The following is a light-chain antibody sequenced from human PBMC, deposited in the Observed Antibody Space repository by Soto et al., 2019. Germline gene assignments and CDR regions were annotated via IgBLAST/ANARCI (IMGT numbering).Light chain of an antibody. J-gene: IGLJ1*01. Sequence: QSVLTQPPSASGTPGQRVTISCSGSSSNIGSNNVYWYQQHPGKVPKLMIYEVSNRPSGVSFRFSGSKSGNTASLTISGLQAEDEADYYCSSYASSITYVFGSGTKLTVL. V-gene: IGLV2-14*01. CDR1: SSNIGSNN. CDR3: SSYASSITYV. CDR2: EVS.